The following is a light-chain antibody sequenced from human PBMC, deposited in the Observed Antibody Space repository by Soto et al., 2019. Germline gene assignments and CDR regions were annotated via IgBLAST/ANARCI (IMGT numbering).Light chain of an antibody. V-gene: IGKV3D-7*01. Sequence: EIVLTQSPGTLSLSPEERVTLSCRASQSVSSSYLTWYQQKPGQAPRLLIYGASTRATSIPARFSGSGSGTDFTLTISSLQPEDFAVYYCQQDYNLPPTFGQGTKVDIK. CDR1: QSVSSSY. J-gene: IGKJ1*01. CDR2: GAS. CDR3: QQDYNLPPT.